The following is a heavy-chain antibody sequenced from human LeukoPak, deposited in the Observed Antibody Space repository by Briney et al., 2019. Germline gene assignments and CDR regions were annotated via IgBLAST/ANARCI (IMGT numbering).Heavy chain of an antibody. D-gene: IGHD6-13*01. V-gene: IGHV3-21*01. CDR2: ISSSSSYI. Sequence: GGSLRLSCAASGFTFSSYSMNWIRQAPGKGLEWVSSISSSSSYIYYADSVKGRFTISRDNAKNSLYLQMNSLRAEDTAVYYCARDRTAAGTDYWGQGTLVTVSS. CDR3: ARDRTAAGTDY. CDR1: GFTFSSYS. J-gene: IGHJ4*02.